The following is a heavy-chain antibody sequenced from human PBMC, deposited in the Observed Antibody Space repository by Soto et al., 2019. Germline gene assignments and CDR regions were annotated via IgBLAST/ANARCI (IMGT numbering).Heavy chain of an antibody. CDR1: GFTFSSYG. D-gene: IGHD3-22*01. CDR2: IWYDGSNK. Sequence: GGSLRLSCAASGFTFSSYGMHWVRQAPGKGLEWVAVIWYDGSNKYYADSVKGRFTISRDNSKNTLYLQMNSLRAEDTAVYYCARATHYYDSSGLGDYWGQGTLVTVSS. J-gene: IGHJ4*02. V-gene: IGHV3-33*01. CDR3: ARATHYYDSSGLGDY.